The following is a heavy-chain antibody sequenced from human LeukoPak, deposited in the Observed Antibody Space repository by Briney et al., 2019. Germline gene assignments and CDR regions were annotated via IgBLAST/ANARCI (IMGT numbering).Heavy chain of an antibody. D-gene: IGHD5-18*01. CDR2: IYTSGST. CDR3: AREGRAAMVSELSDAFDI. V-gene: IGHV4-61*02. J-gene: IGHJ3*02. CDR1: GGSISSGSYY. Sequence: PSETLSLTCTVSGGSISSGSYYWSWIRQPAGKGLEWIGRIYTSGSTNYNPSLKSRVTISVDTSKNQFSLKLSSVTAADTAVYYCAREGRAAMVSELSDAFDIWGQGTMVTVSS.